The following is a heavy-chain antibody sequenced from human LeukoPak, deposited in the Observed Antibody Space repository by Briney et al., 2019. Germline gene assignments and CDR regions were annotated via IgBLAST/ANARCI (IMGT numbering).Heavy chain of an antibody. CDR1: GFTFSSYA. V-gene: IGHV3-30*04. CDR2: ISSDGSNK. Sequence: GGSLRLSCAASGFTFSSYAMHWVRQAPGKGLEWVAVISSDGSNKYYADSVKGRFTISRDNSKNTLYLQMNSLRAEDTAVYYCARDRGWELLQRDYYYGMDVWGKGTTVTVSS. D-gene: IGHD1-26*01. J-gene: IGHJ6*04. CDR3: ARDRGWELLQRDYYYGMDV.